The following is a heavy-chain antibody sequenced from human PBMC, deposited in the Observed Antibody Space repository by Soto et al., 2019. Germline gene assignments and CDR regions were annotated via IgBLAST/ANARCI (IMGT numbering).Heavy chain of an antibody. CDR3: ARSNPMYYYDSSGYYYFDY. V-gene: IGHV1-69*13. CDR2: IIPIFGTA. D-gene: IGHD3-22*01. Sequence: SVKVSCKASGGTFSSYAISWVRQAPGQGLEWMGGIIPIFGTANYAQKFQGRVTITADESTSTAYMELSSLRSEDTAVYYCARSNPMYYYDSSGYYYFDYWGQGTLVTVSS. CDR1: GGTFSSYA. J-gene: IGHJ4*02.